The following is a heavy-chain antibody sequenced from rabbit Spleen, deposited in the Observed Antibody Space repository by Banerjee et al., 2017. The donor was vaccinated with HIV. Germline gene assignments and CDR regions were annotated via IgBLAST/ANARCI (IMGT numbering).Heavy chain of an antibody. CDR2: IDPVFGIA. CDR3: ARDDGSYDYIDGYFNL. Sequence: QLKETGGGLVQPEGSLALSCKASGFAFTTYYMSWVRQAPGKGLEWIGSIDPVFGIANYANWVNGRFTISRDNAQNTVDLRINSLTAADTATYFCARDDGSYDYIDGYFNLWGPGTLVTVS. D-gene: IGHD6-1*01. CDR1: GFAFTTYY. J-gene: IGHJ4*01. V-gene: IGHV1S7*01.